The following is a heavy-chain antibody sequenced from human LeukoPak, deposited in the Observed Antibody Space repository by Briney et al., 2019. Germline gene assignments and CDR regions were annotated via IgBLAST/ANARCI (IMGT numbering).Heavy chain of an antibody. CDR1: GFTFSSYA. CDR2: ISYDGSKK. CDR3: ASLGAFDWLPRSVKTDY. J-gene: IGHJ4*02. D-gene: IGHD3-9*01. Sequence: GGPLRLSCAASGFTFSSYAMHWVPPAPGKGLEWVAVISYDGSKKYYAHSVKGRFTISRDNSKNTLYLQMNSLRAEDTAVYYCASLGAFDWLPRSVKTDYWGQGTLVTVSS. V-gene: IGHV3-30*04.